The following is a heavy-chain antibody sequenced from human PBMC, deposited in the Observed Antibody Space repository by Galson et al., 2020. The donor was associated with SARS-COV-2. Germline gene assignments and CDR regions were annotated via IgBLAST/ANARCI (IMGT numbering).Heavy chain of an antibody. D-gene: IGHD2-15*01. V-gene: IGHV3-21*01. Sequence: NSGGSLRLSCAASAFIFNSYTMNWVRQTPGQGLEWVSSISPTGNYIYYADSVKGRFTISRDAAKNSLYMHMNSLRVEDTAVYYCARWDCSGGSCNSRGFYYGMDVWGQGTTVTVSS. CDR1: AFIFNSYT. J-gene: IGHJ6*02. CDR3: ARWDCSGGSCNSRGFYYGMDV. CDR2: ISPTGNYI.